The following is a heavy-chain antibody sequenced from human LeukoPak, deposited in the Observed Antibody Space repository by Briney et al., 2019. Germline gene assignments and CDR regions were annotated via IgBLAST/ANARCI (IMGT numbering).Heavy chain of an antibody. CDR1: GFTFDYYW. CDR2: IKESGSEK. V-gene: IGHV3-7*01. CDR3: ARGWGERGKCRGGTCNNPQFDY. J-gene: IGHJ4*02. Sequence: PGGSLRLSCAASGFTFDYYWMTWVRQSPGKRLEWLANIKESGSEKHYGDSVKGRFTVSRDNAKNSLYLQMNSLRTKDTAVYYWARGWGERGKCRGGTCNNPQFDYWGRGTLVTVSS. D-gene: IGHD2-15*01.